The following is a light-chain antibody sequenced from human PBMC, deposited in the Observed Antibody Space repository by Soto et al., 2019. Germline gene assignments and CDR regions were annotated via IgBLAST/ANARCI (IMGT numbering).Light chain of an antibody. J-gene: IGLJ2*01. Sequence: QAVVTQSSSASASLGSSVKLTCTLSSGHSSYIIAWHQQQPGKAPRYLMKLEGSGSYNKGSGVPDRFSGSSSGADRYLTSSNLQSEDEADYYCETWDSNTRVFGGGTKLTVL. CDR1: SGHSSYI. CDR2: LEGSGSY. CDR3: ETWDSNTRV. V-gene: IGLV4-60*03.